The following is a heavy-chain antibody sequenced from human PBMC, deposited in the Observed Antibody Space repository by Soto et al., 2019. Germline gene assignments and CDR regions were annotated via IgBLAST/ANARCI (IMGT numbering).Heavy chain of an antibody. Sequence: QVQLVQSGAEVQKPGSSVKVSCKASGGTFSSYSINWVRQAPGQGLEWMGEIIPIFGTANYAQQFQGRVTITADDSTSTAYMELSSLRSEDTAWYYCARAGGRHSGGIDYWGQGTLVTVSS. CDR3: ARAGGRHSGGIDY. CDR2: IIPIFGTA. J-gene: IGHJ4*02. CDR1: GGTFSSYS. V-gene: IGHV1-69*01. D-gene: IGHD1-26*01.